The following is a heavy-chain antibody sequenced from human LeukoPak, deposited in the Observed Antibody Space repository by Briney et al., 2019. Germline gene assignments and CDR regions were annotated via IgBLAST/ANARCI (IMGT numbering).Heavy chain of an antibody. D-gene: IGHD3-3*01. CDR2: ISPDGSTT. CDR3: TRDFDFSSAI. J-gene: IGHJ4*02. CDR1: GFTFSSYW. V-gene: IGHV3-74*01. Sequence: GGPLRLSCAASGFTFSSYWMHWVRQAPGKGLVWVSRISPDGSTTGHADSVKGRFTTSRDNAKNTLFLQMNSLRAEDTAVYYCTRDFDFSSAIWGQGTLVTVSS.